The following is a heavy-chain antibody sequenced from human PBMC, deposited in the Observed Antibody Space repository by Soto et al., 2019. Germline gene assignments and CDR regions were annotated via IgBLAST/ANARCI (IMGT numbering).Heavy chain of an antibody. J-gene: IGHJ4*02. Sequence: EVQLVESGGGLVQPGGSLRLSCAASGFAFSNYEMNWVRQAPGKGLEWVSYISLSGSTIYYADSVKGRFTISRDDAKNSLYLQMDSLRADDTAVYHVERESFSASPNFFDSLGQGTLVTVSS. V-gene: IGHV3-48*03. CDR2: ISLSGSTI. CDR3: ERESFSASPNFFDS. D-gene: IGHD3-3*02. CDR1: GFAFSNYE.